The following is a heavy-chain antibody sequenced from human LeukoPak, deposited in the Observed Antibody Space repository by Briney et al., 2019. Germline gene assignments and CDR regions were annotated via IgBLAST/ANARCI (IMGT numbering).Heavy chain of an antibody. CDR1: GGSISSSSYY. D-gene: IGHD1-26*01. CDR3: ARDLRSSGMDV. CDR2: IYYSGST. V-gene: IGHV4-39*07. Sequence: PETLSLTCTVSGGSISSSSYYWGWIRQPPGKGLEWIGSIYYSGSTYYNPSLKSRVTISVDTSKNQFSLKLSSVTAADTAVYYCARDLRSSGMDVWGKGTTVTVSS. J-gene: IGHJ6*04.